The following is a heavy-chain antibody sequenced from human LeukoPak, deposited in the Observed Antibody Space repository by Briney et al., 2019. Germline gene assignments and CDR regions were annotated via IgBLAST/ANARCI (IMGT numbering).Heavy chain of an antibody. CDR3: ARPRRGYFQH. J-gene: IGHJ1*01. CDR1: GGSFSGYY. Sequence: SETLSLTCAVYGGSFSGYYWSWIRQPPRKGLEWIGEINHSGSTNYNPSLESRVTISVDTSKNQFSLKLSSVTAADTAVYYCARPRRGYFQHWGQGTLVTVSS. V-gene: IGHV4-34*01. CDR2: INHSGST.